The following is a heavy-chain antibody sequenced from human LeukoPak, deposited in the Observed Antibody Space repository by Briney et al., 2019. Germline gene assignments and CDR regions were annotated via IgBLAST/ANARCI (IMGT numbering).Heavy chain of an antibody. CDR1: GYSFTSYD. CDR2: ISTYNGIT. V-gene: IGHV1-18*01. Sequence: ASVKVSCKPSGYSFTSYDISWVRQAPGQGLEWMGWISTYNGITNYAQKLQGRVTMTTDTSTSTAYMELRSLRSDDTAVYYCASGGSGYYPIDYWGQGTLVTVSS. CDR3: ASGGSGYYPIDY. J-gene: IGHJ4*02. D-gene: IGHD3-22*01.